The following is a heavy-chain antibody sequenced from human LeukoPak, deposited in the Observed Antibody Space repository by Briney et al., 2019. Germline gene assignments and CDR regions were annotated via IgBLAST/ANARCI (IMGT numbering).Heavy chain of an antibody. D-gene: IGHD3-10*01. J-gene: IGHJ5*02. CDR2: INPNSGGT. Sequence: ASVMVSCKASGYTFTGYYMHWVRQDPGQGLEWMGWINPNSGGTNYAQKFQGRVTMTRDTSISTAYMELSRLRSDDTAVYYCARVLGTMVRGVIRGFDPWGQGTLVTVSS. V-gene: IGHV1-2*02. CDR1: GYTFTGYY. CDR3: ARVLGTMVRGVIRGFDP.